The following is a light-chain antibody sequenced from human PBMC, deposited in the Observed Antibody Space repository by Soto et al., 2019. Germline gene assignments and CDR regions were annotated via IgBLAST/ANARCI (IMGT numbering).Light chain of an antibody. CDR3: SSSITNNIFV. CDR1: SSDVGDYNY. Sequence: QSALTQPASVSGSPGQSITISCTGTSSDVGDYNYVSWYQQHPGKAPKLIVYEVSHRLSGVSDRFSGSKSGHTASLTISGLQDDDEADYYCSSSITNNIFVCGGGTKLTV. J-gene: IGLJ2*01. CDR2: EVS. V-gene: IGLV2-14*01.